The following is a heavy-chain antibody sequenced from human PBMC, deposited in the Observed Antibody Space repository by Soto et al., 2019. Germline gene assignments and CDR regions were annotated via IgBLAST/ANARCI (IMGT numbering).Heavy chain of an antibody. Sequence: EEQLLESGGGLVKPGGSLRLSCAASGFTFSRYAMSWVRQIPGKGLECVSAIGGDGESTHYADYVKGRFTISRDNSKNTLYLQFNSLRGEDTAVYYCATVCGCDPCGQGTLVTVSS. V-gene: IGHV3-23*01. CDR1: GFTFSRYA. CDR2: IGGDGEST. CDR3: ATVCGCDP. J-gene: IGHJ5*02.